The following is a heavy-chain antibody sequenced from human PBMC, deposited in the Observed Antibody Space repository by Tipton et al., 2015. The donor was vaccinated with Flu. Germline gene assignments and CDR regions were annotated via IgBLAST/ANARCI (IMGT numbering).Heavy chain of an antibody. D-gene: IGHD3-10*01. CDR3: VRGDGSGRNDDAYDI. CDR1: GFAFSDYY. Sequence: SLRLSCAASGFAFSDYYMSWIRQAPGKGLEWVSYITSSGSTIFYADSVKGRFTISRDNVKNLLYLQMNSLRAEDTALYYCVRGDGSGRNDDAYDIWGQGTVVTVS. CDR2: ITSSGSTI. V-gene: IGHV3-11*01. J-gene: IGHJ3*02.